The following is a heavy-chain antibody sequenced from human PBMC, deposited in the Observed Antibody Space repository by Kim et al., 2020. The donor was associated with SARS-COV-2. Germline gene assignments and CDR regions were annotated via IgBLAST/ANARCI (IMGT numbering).Heavy chain of an antibody. CDR1: GFTFSNYW. CDR3: ARRVYSSGWWYFDY. D-gene: IGHD6-19*01. CDR2: INSDGSST. Sequence: GGSLRLSCAASGFTFSNYWMHWVRQAPGKGLVWVSRINSDGSSTSYADSVKGRFTISRDNAKNTLYLQMNSLRAEDTAVYYCARRVYSSGWWYFDYWGQGTLVTVSS. J-gene: IGHJ4*02. V-gene: IGHV3-74*01.